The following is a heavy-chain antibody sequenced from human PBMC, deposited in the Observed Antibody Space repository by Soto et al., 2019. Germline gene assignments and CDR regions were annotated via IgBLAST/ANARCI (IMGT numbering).Heavy chain of an antibody. J-gene: IGHJ5*02. CDR2: IYVTGAV. V-gene: IGHV4-31*02. D-gene: IGHD2-21*01. CDR3: ARLRIATNNYKWFDP. CDR1: GAALNSGNYY. Sequence: LTCSVSGAALNSGNYYLSWIRQVPGKGLEWIGHIYVTGAVDYNPSLRDRITISQDTSERQFSLNLRLVTAADTAVYYCARLRIATNNYKWFDPWGQGTLVTVSS.